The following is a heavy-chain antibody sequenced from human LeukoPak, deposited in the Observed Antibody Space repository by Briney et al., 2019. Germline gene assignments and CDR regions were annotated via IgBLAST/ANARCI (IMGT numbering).Heavy chain of an antibody. CDR2: IYPGDSDT. CDR3: ARHLDGNWYFGL. J-gene: IGHJ2*01. Sequence: MGIIYPGDSDTRYSPSFQGQVTISADKSISTAYLQWSSLKASDTAMYYCARHLDGNWYFGLWGRGTLVTVSS. V-gene: IGHV5-51*01.